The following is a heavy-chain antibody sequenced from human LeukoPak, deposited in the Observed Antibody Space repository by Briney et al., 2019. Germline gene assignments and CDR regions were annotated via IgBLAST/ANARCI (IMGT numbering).Heavy chain of an antibody. V-gene: IGHV3-30*02. J-gene: IGHJ4*02. Sequence: GGSLRLSCAASGFTFSSYGMHWVRQAPGKGLEWVAVIWYDGSNKYYADSVKGRFTISRDNSKNTLYLQMNSLRAEDTAVYYCAKGPYDSSGYYFLNWGQGTLVTVSS. CDR1: GFTFSSYG. D-gene: IGHD3-22*01. CDR3: AKGPYDSSGYYFLN. CDR2: IWYDGSNK.